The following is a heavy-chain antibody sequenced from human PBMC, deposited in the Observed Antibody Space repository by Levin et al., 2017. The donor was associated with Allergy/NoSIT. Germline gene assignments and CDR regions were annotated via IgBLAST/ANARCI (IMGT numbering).Heavy chain of an antibody. V-gene: IGHV3-21*01. J-gene: IGHJ6*02. CDR2: ISSSSSYI. CDR3: ARDGQWLVFEYYYGMDV. Sequence: GGSLRLSCAASGFTFSSYSMNWVRQAPGKGLEWVSSISSSSSYIYYADSVKGRFTISRDNAKNSLYLQMNSLRAEDTAVYYCARDGQWLVFEYYYGMDVWGQGTTVTVSS. D-gene: IGHD6-19*01. CDR1: GFTFSSYS.